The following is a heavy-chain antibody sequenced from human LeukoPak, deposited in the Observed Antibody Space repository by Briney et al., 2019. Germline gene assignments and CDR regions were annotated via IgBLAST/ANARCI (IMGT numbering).Heavy chain of an antibody. CDR3: ARVWRGGYTKDY. CDR2: ISSSSSTI. CDR1: GFTFSSYS. D-gene: IGHD3-22*01. Sequence: GGSLRLSCAASGFTFSSYSIDWVRQAPGKGLEWLSYISSSSSTIYYADSVKGRFTVSRDNAKNLVYLQMNSLRAEDTAVYYCARVWRGGYTKDYWGQGTLVTVSS. V-gene: IGHV3-48*04. J-gene: IGHJ4*02.